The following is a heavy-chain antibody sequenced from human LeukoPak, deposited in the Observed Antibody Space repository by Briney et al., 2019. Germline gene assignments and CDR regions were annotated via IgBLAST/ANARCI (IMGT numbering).Heavy chain of an antibody. J-gene: IGHJ4*02. Sequence: PGGSLRLSCAASGFTFSSYAMSWVRQAPGKGLEWVSAISGSGGSTYYADSVKGRFTISRDNSKNTLYLQMNSLRAEDTAGYYCARGAPTDCGGDCHGTFDYWGQGTLVTVSS. CDR3: ARGAPTDCGGDCHGTFDY. CDR2: ISGSGGST. V-gene: IGHV3-23*01. CDR1: GFTFSSYA. D-gene: IGHD2-21*02.